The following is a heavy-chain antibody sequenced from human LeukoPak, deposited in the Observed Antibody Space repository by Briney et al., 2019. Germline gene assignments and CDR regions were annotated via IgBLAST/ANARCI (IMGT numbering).Heavy chain of an antibody. D-gene: IGHD4-11*01. CDR3: ARVPSTTVTKGHNWFDP. Sequence: VASVKVSCKASGYTFTSYGISWVRQAPGQGLEWMGWISAYNGNTNYAQKLQGRVTMTTDTSTSTAYMELRSLRSDDTAVYYCARVPSTTVTKGHNWFDPWGQGTLVTVSS. CDR1: GYTFTSYG. J-gene: IGHJ5*02. CDR2: ISAYNGNT. V-gene: IGHV1-18*01.